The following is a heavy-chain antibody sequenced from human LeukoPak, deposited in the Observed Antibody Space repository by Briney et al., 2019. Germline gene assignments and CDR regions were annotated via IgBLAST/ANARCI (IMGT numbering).Heavy chain of an antibody. V-gene: IGHV3-23*01. Sequence: GGSLRLSCAASGFTFSSYAMSWVRQAPGKGLEWVSAISGSGGSTYYADSVKGRFTISRHNSKNTLYLQMNSLRAEDTAVYYCARGPDSSGYYYYFDYWGQGTLVTVSS. CDR3: ARGPDSSGYYYYFDY. CDR2: ISGSGGST. D-gene: IGHD3-22*01. J-gene: IGHJ4*02. CDR1: GFTFSSYA.